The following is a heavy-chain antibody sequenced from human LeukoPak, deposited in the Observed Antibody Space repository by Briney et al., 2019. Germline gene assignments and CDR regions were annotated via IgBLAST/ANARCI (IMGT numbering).Heavy chain of an antibody. CDR3: AVHRPGYCSGGSCYPGYFDY. V-gene: IGHV4-39*01. CDR2: IYYSGST. Sequence: PSETLSLTCTVSGGSISSSSYYWGWIRQPPGKWLEWIGRIYYSGSTYYNPSLKSRVTISVDTSKNQFSLKLRSVTAADTAVYYCAVHRPGYCSGGSCYPGYFDYWGQGTLVTVSS. CDR1: GGSISSSSYY. D-gene: IGHD2-15*01. J-gene: IGHJ4*02.